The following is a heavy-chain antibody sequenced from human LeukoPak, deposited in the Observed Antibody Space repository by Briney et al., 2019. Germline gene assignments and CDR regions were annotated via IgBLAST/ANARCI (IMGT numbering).Heavy chain of an antibody. Sequence: SETLSLTCTVSGDSISTYYWSWIRQPPGKGLEWIGYISYSGSTNYNPSLKSRVTISVDTSKNQFSLKLSSVTAADTAVYYCARVVGFWSGYYYYYYMDVWGKGTTVTVSS. V-gene: IGHV4-59*01. CDR1: GDSISTYY. J-gene: IGHJ6*03. D-gene: IGHD3-3*01. CDR2: ISYSGST. CDR3: ARVVGFWSGYYYYYYMDV.